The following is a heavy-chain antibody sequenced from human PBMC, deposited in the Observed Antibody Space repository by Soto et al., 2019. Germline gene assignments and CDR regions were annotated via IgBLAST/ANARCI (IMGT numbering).Heavy chain of an antibody. J-gene: IGHJ3*02. CDR1: GVSISSYY. CDR2: IYYSGST. Sequence: SETLSLTCTVSGVSISSYYWSWIRQPPGKGLEWIGYIYYSGSTNYNPSLKSRVTISVDTSKNQFSLKLSSVTAADTAVYYCAGASTWHPGAFDIWGQGTMVTVSS. V-gene: IGHV4-59*08. CDR3: AGASTWHPGAFDI. D-gene: IGHD5-12*01.